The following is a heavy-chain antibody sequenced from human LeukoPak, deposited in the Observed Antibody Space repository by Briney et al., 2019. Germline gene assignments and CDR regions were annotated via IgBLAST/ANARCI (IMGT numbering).Heavy chain of an antibody. Sequence: SETLSLTCTVSGGSISNYYWSWIRQPPGKGLEWIGYIYYSGSTNYNPSLKSRVTISVDTSKNQFSLRLSSVTAADTAVYYCARVTGYMTEDYFDYWGQGTLITVSS. CDR2: IYYSGST. CDR3: ARVTGYMTEDYFDY. CDR1: GGSISNYY. J-gene: IGHJ4*02. V-gene: IGHV4-59*01. D-gene: IGHD6-13*01.